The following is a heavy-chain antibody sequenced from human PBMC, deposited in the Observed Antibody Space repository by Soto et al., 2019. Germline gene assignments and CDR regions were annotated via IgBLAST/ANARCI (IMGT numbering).Heavy chain of an antibody. J-gene: IGHJ6*02. V-gene: IGHV1-18*01. Sequence: SAKVSCKACRESVTRSGISGAQQTPEQGPEWMGWISSYNGDTNYAQTFQGRVTMTTDTSTSTAYMELRSLRSDDTAVYYCAREGVATYYYYGMDIWGQGTPV. CDR3: AREGVATYYYYGMDI. CDR2: ISSYNGDT. CDR1: RESVTRSG. D-gene: IGHD5-12*01.